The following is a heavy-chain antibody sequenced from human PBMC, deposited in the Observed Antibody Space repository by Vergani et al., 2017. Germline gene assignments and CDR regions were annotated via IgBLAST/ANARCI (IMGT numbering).Heavy chain of an antibody. V-gene: IGHV3-33*01. CDR2: IWYDGSNK. D-gene: IGHD2-2*01. J-gene: IGHJ4*02. Sequence: QVQLVESGGGVVQPGRSLRLSCAASGFTFSSYGMHWVRQAPGKGLEWVAVIWYDGSNKYYADSVKGRFTISRDNSKNTLSLQMNSLRAEDTAVYYCASQPPAATTFDYWGQGTLVTVSS. CDR3: ASQPPAATTFDY. CDR1: GFTFSSYG.